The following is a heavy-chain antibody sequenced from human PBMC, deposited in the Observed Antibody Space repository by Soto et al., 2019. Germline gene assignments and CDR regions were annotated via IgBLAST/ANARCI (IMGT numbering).Heavy chain of an antibody. Sequence: SETLSLTCTVSGGSISSYYWSWIRQPPGKGLEWIGYIYYSGSTNYNPSLKSRVTISVDTSKNQFSLKLSSVTATDTAVYYCARHRDTYGSGDFDYWGQGTRVTVSS. J-gene: IGHJ4*02. CDR3: ARHRDTYGSGDFDY. D-gene: IGHD3-10*01. CDR1: GGSISSYY. V-gene: IGHV4-59*08. CDR2: IYYSGST.